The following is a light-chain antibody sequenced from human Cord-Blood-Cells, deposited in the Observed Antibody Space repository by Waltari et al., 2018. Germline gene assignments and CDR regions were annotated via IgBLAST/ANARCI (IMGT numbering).Light chain of an antibody. Sequence: QSALTQPASVSGSPGQSITISCTGTSSDVGGYNYVSWNQQHQGKAPKLMIYDVSKRPAGVSSRSSGTKSGTTASLTISGLQAEHEADYYCSSSTSSSTFVFGTRTKVTVL. CDR2: DVS. V-gene: IGLV2-14*01. CDR3: SSSTSSSTFV. J-gene: IGLJ1*01. CDR1: SSDVGGYNY.